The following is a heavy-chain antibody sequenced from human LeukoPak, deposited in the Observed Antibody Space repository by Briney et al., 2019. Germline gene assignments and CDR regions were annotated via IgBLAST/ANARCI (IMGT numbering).Heavy chain of an antibody. V-gene: IGHV1-18*04. CDR2: ISVYNGDT. D-gene: IGHD6-13*01. Sequence: ASVKVSCKAFGYTFTSHGISWVRQAPGQGLEWMGWISVYNGDTKFAQKFQGRVIMTTDTSTSTAYMELKSLRSDDTAMYYCARGWDSSSSSGVWGWTDRWGQGTLVTVSS. CDR3: ARGWDSSSSSGVWGWTDR. CDR1: GYTFTSHG. J-gene: IGHJ5*02.